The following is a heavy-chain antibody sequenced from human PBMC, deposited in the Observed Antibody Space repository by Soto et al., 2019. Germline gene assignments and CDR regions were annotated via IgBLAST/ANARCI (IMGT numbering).Heavy chain of an antibody. V-gene: IGHV1-8*01. Sequence: QVQLVQSGAEVKKPGASVKVSCKASGYTFTSYDINWVRQATGQGLEWMGWMNPNSGNTGYAQKFQGRVTMTRNTSISTAYRELSSLRSEDTAVYYCARDLTTVTKDAFDIWGQGTMVTVSS. D-gene: IGHD4-17*01. CDR3: ARDLTTVTKDAFDI. CDR1: GYTFTSYD. CDR2: MNPNSGNT. J-gene: IGHJ3*02.